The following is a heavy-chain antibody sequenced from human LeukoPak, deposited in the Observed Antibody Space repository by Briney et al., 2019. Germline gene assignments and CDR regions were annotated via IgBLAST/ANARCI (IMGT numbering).Heavy chain of an antibody. CDR2: INPKSGDP. CDR3: ARDQYYDSKGWFDP. D-gene: IGHD3-22*01. J-gene: IGHJ5*02. CDR1: GYRFTGYY. V-gene: IGHV1-2*02. Sequence: GASVKVSCKTSGYRFTGYYMHWVRQAPGQGLEWMGWINPKSGDPIYVQKFQGRVTLTRDTSIDTVYLELSSLKSDDTAVYYCARDQYYDSKGWFDPWGQGTLVTVSS.